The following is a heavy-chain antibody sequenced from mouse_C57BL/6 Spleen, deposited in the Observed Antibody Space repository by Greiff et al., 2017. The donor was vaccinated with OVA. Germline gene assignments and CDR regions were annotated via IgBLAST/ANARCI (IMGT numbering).Heavy chain of an antibody. D-gene: IGHD4-1*01. J-gene: IGHJ4*01. CDR3: AGQDWDGAMDY. CDR1: GFTFSDYG. Sequence: EVMLVESGGGLVKPGGSLKLSCAASGFTFSDYGMHWVRQAPEKGLEWVAYISSGSSTIYYADTVKGRFTISRDNAKNTLFLQMTSLRSEDTAMYYCAGQDWDGAMDYWGQGTSVTVSS. CDR2: ISSGSSTI. V-gene: IGHV5-17*01.